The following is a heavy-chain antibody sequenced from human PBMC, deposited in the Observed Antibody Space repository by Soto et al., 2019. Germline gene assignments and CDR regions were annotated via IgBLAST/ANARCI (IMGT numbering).Heavy chain of an antibody. D-gene: IGHD5-18*01. CDR1: GFTFSSYW. Sequence: GGSLRLSCAASGFTFSSYWMSWVRQAPGKGLEWVANIKQDGSEKYYVDSVKGRFTIPRDNAKNSLYLQMNSLRAEDTAVYYCARGSAKSRTPMVYYYGLDVWGQGTTVTVSS. CDR3: ARGSAKSRTPMVYYYGLDV. CDR2: IKQDGSEK. V-gene: IGHV3-7*05. J-gene: IGHJ6*02.